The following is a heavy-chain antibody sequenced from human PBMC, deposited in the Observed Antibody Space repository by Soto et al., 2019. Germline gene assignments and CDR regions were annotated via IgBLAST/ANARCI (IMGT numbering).Heavy chain of an antibody. V-gene: IGHV3-23*01. Sequence: PGGSMRLSCAGSRFTFSSYALSWVRKTTGKGLEWVSGISGSGGVTYYADSVKGRFTISRDNSKNTLYLQMNSLRAEDTAIYYCAKCEPYCGGGSCYSGMDVWGQGTTVTVSS. CDR3: AKCEPYCGGGSCYSGMDV. CDR1: RFTFSSYA. J-gene: IGHJ6*02. D-gene: IGHD2-15*01. CDR2: ISGSGGVT.